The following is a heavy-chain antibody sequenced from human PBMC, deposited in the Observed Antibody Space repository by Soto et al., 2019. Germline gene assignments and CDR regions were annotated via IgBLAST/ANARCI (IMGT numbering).Heavy chain of an antibody. CDR1: GFTFSDHY. Sequence: QVQLGESGGGLVKPGGSLRLSCASSGFTFSDHYMSWIRRSPGKGLEFLSYISPRTTYKNYADSVKGRFTISRDNAKNSLYLPLNSLRAEDTAIYYCSRGGGGGLFDLWGQGTFVTVSS. CDR2: ISPRTTYK. D-gene: IGHD2-21*01. CDR3: SRGGGGGLFDL. V-gene: IGHV3-11*06. J-gene: IGHJ4*02.